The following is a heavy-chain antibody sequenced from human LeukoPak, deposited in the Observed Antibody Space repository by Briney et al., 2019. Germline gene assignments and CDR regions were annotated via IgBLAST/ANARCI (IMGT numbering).Heavy chain of an antibody. CDR2: IKSTTDGGTT. D-gene: IGHD3-16*01. CDR1: GFIFIKAY. CDR3: TTGGGYFDY. J-gene: IGHJ4*02. V-gene: IGHV3-15*07. Sequence: GGSLRLSCTTSGFIFIKAYMNWVRRAPGKGLEWVGRIKSTTDGGTTDYATFVKGRFIISRDDSKNTVFLQMNSLKTEDTAVYYCTTGGGYFDYLGQGTLVTVSS.